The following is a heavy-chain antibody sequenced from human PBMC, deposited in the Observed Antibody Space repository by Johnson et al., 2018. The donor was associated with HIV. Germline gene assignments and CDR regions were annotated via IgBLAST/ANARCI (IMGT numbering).Heavy chain of an antibody. CDR2: ISWNSGSI. D-gene: IGHD6-19*01. Sequence: VQLVESGGGLVQPGRSLRLSCAASGFTFDDYAMHWVRQAPGKGLEWVSGISWNSGSIGYADSVKGRFTISRDNAKNSVYLQMNSLRVADTAIYYCARGGSTAGFDIWGQGTMVTVSS. V-gene: IGHV3-9*01. J-gene: IGHJ3*02. CDR1: GFTFDDYA. CDR3: ARGGSTAGFDI.